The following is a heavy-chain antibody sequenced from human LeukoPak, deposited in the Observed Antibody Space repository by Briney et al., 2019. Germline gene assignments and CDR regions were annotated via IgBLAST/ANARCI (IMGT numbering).Heavy chain of an antibody. D-gene: IGHD3-16*01. CDR3: ARDLHGSRGEFDY. Sequence: SQTLSLTCAISGDSFTSGIWNWIRQSPSRGLEWLGRTYHCSKWFNDYAVSVESRMTINADTSRNQFSLQLNSVTPEDTAVYYCARDLHGSRGEFDYWGQGTLVTVSS. CDR2: TYHCSKWFN. V-gene: IGHV6-1*01. J-gene: IGHJ4*02. CDR1: GDSFTSGI.